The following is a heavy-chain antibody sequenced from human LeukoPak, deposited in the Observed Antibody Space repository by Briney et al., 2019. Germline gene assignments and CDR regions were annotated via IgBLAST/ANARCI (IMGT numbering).Heavy chain of an antibody. Sequence: QPGRSLRLSCAASGFTFSNYAMHWVRQPPGKGLEWVAIIWYDGSYKYYADSVKGRFTVSRDNSKNTLQMNSLSAEDTAIYYCVKHSGGVYGNSDSWGQGILVTVSS. J-gene: IGHJ4*02. CDR3: VKHSGGVYGNSDS. CDR2: IWYDGSYK. D-gene: IGHD1-1*01. CDR1: GFTFSNYA. V-gene: IGHV3-33*06.